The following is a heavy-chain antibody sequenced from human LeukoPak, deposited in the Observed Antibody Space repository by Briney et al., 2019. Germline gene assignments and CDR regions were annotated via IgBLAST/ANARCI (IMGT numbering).Heavy chain of an antibody. CDR3: AKDRLLELPDLYYYYGMDV. D-gene: IGHD1-7*01. Sequence: GGSLRLSCAASGFTFSSYAMHWVRQAPGKGLEWVAVISYDGSNKYYADSVKGRFTISRDNSKNTLYLQMNSLRAEDTAVYYCAKDRLLELPDLYYYYGMDVWGQGTTVTVSS. J-gene: IGHJ6*02. CDR2: ISYDGSNK. CDR1: GFTFSSYA. V-gene: IGHV3-30-3*01.